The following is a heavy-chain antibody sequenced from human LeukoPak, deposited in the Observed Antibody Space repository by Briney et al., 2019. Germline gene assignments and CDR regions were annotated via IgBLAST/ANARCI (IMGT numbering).Heavy chain of an antibody. V-gene: IGHV3-48*02. CDR2: IDSTSSII. D-gene: IGHD1-1*01. CDR3: VRDLNWNLDF. Sequence: GGSLRLSCAASGFTFSSYSMNWVRQAPGEGLEYISYIDSTSSIIYYADSVKGRFTISRDNAKNSLYLQMNSLRDEDTAAYYCVRDLNWNLDFWGQGTLVTVSS. J-gene: IGHJ4*02. CDR1: GFTFSSYS.